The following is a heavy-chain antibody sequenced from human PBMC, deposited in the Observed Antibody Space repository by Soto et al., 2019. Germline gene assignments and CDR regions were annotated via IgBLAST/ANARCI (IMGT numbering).Heavy chain of an antibody. V-gene: IGHV1-69*13. D-gene: IGHD3-10*01. CDR1: GGTFSSYA. CDR3: ASEISSWFGELLYGPTGFDP. Sequence: ASVKVSCKASGGTFSSYAISWVRQAPGQGLEWMGGIIPIFGTTNYAQKFQGRVTITADESTSTAYMELSSLRSEDTAVYYCASEISSWFGELLYGPTGFDPWGQGTLVTVSS. CDR2: IIPIFGTT. J-gene: IGHJ5*02.